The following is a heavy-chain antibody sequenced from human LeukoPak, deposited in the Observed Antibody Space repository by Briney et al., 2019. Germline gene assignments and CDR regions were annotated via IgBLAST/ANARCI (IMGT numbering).Heavy chain of an antibody. CDR2: IYSGGTT. D-gene: IGHD5-18*01. CDR1: GFTVSSNY. V-gene: IGHV3-66*01. Sequence: GGSLRLSCAASGFTVSSNYMSWVRQAPGKGLEWVSVIYSGGTTYYADSVKGRFTISRDKSKNTLHLQMNSLRAEDTAVYYCARDQYSYAHAAHWGQGTLVTVSS. J-gene: IGHJ4*02. CDR3: ARDQYSYAHAAH.